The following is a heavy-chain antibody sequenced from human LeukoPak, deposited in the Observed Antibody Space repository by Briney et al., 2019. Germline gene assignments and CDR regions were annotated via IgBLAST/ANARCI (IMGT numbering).Heavy chain of an antibody. D-gene: IGHD1-26*01. CDR2: INPNSGGT. V-gene: IGHV1-2*02. Sequence: ASVKVSCKASGYTFTGYYMHWVRQAPGQGLEWMGWINPNSGGTNYAQKFRGRVTMTRDTSISTAYMELSRLRSDDTAVYYCARGTPRYSGSYLTIYFDYWGQGTLVTVSS. J-gene: IGHJ4*02. CDR1: GYTFTGYY. CDR3: ARGTPRYSGSYLTIYFDY.